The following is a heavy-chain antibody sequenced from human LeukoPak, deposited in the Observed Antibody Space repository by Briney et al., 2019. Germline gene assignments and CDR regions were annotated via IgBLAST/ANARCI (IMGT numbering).Heavy chain of an antibody. V-gene: IGHV1-69*04. Sequence: SVKVSCKASGYTFTGYYMHWVRQAPGQGLEWMGRIIPILGIANYAQKFQGRVTITADKSTSTAYMELSSLRSEDTAVYYCARDRDTAMVVDYWGQGTLVTVSS. D-gene: IGHD5-18*01. CDR2: IIPILGIA. CDR3: ARDRDTAMVVDY. J-gene: IGHJ4*02. CDR1: GYTFTGYY.